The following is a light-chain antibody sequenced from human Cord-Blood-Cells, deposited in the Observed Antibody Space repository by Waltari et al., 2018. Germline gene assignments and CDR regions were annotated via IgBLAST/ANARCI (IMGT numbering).Light chain of an antibody. Sequence: QSALTQPPSASGSPGQSVTISCTGTSSDVGGYKYVSWYQQHPGKAPKLMIYDVSKRPSGVPFTFSGSKSGNTASLTISGLQAEDESDYYCFSYAGSYTLVFGGGTKLTVL. CDR3: FSYAGSYTLV. CDR2: DVS. J-gene: IGLJ3*02. V-gene: IGLV2-11*01. CDR1: SSDVGGYKY.